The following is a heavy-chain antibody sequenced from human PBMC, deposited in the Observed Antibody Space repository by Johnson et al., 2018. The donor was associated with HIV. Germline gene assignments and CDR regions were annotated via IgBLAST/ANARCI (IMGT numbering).Heavy chain of an antibody. Sequence: VQLVESGGGVAQPGRSLRLSCAASGFTFSSYWMSWVRQAPGKGLEWVANIKQDGGEKDYVDAVTGRLTISRDNAKNSLYLQMNSMRAEDTAGYYCARVRKGYCSGGSCLDAFDIWGQGTMVTVSS. D-gene: IGHD2-15*01. CDR1: GFTFSSYW. V-gene: IGHV3-7*01. CDR2: IKQDGGEK. J-gene: IGHJ3*02. CDR3: ARVRKGYCSGGSCLDAFDI.